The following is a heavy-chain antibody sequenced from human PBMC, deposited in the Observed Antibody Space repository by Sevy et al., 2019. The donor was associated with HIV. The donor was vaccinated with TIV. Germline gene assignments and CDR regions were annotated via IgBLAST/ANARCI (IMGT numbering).Heavy chain of an antibody. CDR1: GFTFSNYG. CDR3: ARRDSANSFEI. J-gene: IGHJ3*02. V-gene: IGHV3-23*01. CDR2: ILAGGGST. Sequence: GGSLRLSCAASGFTFSNYGMSWVRQAPGKGLEWVSSILAGGGSTYYADSVKGRFTISSDNSKNTFFLQMNSLRAEDTAVYYCARRDSANSFEIWGQGTMVTVSS. D-gene: IGHD1-26*01.